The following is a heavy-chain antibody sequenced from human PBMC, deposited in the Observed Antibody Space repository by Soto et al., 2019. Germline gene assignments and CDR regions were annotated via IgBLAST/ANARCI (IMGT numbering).Heavy chain of an antibody. CDR1: GYTFINYG. Sequence: QVQLVQSGAEVKKPGASVKVSCKASGYTFINYGITWVRQAPGQGLEWMGWISAYNGDANYAQNLQGRVTMTTDTSTSTAYMELRSLRSDDTAVYCCTRVDPPEYSGSLSGNWFDSWGQGTLVTVSS. V-gene: IGHV1-18*01. D-gene: IGHD1-26*01. CDR2: ISAYNGDA. CDR3: TRVDPPEYSGSLSGNWFDS. J-gene: IGHJ5*01.